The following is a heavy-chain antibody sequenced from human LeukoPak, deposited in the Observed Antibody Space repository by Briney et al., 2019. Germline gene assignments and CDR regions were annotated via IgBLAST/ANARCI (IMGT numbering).Heavy chain of an antibody. CDR1: GGSISRGSYY. CDR2: VYHNRNT. Sequence: PSETLSLTCTVSGGSISRGSYYWGWIRQPPGTGLQWIANVYHNRNTAYNPSLRSRATISIDTSRNQFSLRLNSVTAADTAVYYCARGRNSGYDWGRFDYWGQGTLVTVSS. D-gene: IGHD5-12*01. J-gene: IGHJ4*02. CDR3: ARGRNSGYDWGRFDY. V-gene: IGHV4-39*07.